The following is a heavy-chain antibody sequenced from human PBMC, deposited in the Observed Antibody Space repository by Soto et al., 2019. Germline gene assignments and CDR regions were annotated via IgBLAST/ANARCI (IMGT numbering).Heavy chain of an antibody. CDR2: ISSSSSYI. D-gene: IGHD2-8*01. CDR3: ARDGGYCTNGVCYENYYYYCMDV. CDR1: GFTFSSYS. J-gene: IGHJ6*02. Sequence: GGSLRLSCAASGFTFSSYSMNWVRQAPGKGLEWVSSISSSSSYIYYADSVKGRFTISRDNAKNSLYLQMNSLRAEDTAVYYCARDGGYCTNGVCYENYYYYCMDVWGQGTTVTVSS. V-gene: IGHV3-21*01.